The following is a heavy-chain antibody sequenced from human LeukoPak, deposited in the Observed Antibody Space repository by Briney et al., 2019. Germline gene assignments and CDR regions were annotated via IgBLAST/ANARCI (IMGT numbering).Heavy chain of an antibody. Sequence: GGSLRLSCAASGFTFSSYAMHWVHQAPGKGLEWVAVISYDGSNKYYADSVKGRFTISRDNSKNTLYLQMNSLRAEDTAVYYCARDLPFWSGYGLFDYWGQGTLVTVSS. V-gene: IGHV3-30-3*01. CDR2: ISYDGSNK. CDR1: GFTFSSYA. D-gene: IGHD3-3*01. J-gene: IGHJ4*02. CDR3: ARDLPFWSGYGLFDY.